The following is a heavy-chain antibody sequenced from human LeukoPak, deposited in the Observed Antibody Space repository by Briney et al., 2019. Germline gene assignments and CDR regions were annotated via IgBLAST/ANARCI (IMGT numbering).Heavy chain of an antibody. J-gene: IGHJ4*02. CDR1: GFTFRNCA. V-gene: IGHV3-23*01. Sequence: GGSLRLSCAASGFTFRNCAMSWVRQAPGKGLGWVSGISGTGYNTYYADSVKGRFTISRDNSKNTLYLQMNSLGAEDTAVYYCAKHVSGSLFYFDYWGQRTLVTVSS. CDR2: ISGTGYNT. CDR3: AKHVSGSLFYFDY. D-gene: IGHD3-10*01.